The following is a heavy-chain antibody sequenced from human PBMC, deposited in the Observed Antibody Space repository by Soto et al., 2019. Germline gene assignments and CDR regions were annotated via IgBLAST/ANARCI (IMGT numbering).Heavy chain of an antibody. CDR3: ASPSFAEEGDIVVVPAPKDYYGMDV. CDR2: IIPIFGTA. J-gene: IGHJ6*02. Sequence: SVKVSCKASGGTFSSYAISWVRQAPGQGLEWMGGIIPIFGTANYAQKFQGRVTITADESTSTAYMELSSLRSEDTAVYYCASPSFAEEGDIVVVPAPKDYYGMDVRGQGTTVTVSS. V-gene: IGHV1-69*13. D-gene: IGHD2-2*01. CDR1: GGTFSSYA.